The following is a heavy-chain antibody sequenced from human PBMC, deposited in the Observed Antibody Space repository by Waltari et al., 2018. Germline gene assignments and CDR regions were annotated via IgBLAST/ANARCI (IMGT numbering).Heavy chain of an antibody. D-gene: IGHD4-17*01. V-gene: IGHV3-74*01. CDR1: GFTYSMYW. CDR2: SNSDGSST. CDR3: ARGARRTTVTTGWWYFDL. Sequence: EVQLVESGGGLVLPGGSQRLSCAASGFTYSMYWMHWVLQARGKGLVWVSRSNSDGSSTSDADYVKGRFTISKDNAKNTVYLQMNSLRAEDTAIYYCARGARRTTVTTGWWYFDLWGRGTLVTVSS. J-gene: IGHJ2*01.